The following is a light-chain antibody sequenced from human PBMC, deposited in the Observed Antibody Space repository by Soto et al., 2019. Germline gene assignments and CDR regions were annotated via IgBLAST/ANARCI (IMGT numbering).Light chain of an antibody. CDR1: QGISNW. CDR3: QQANSRPVT. CDR2: AAS. V-gene: IGKV1-12*01. J-gene: IGKJ3*01. Sequence: DIQMTQSPSSVSASVGARVTITCRASQGISNWLAWYQQKPGKAPSLLIHAASSLQSAVTSRFSVSGYGTDFTFTISSLQPEDCATYYCQQANSRPVTFGPGTKVDI.